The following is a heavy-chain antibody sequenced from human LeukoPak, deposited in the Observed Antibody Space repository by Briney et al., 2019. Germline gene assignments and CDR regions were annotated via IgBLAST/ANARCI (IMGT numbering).Heavy chain of an antibody. J-gene: IGHJ4*02. CDR1: GFTFSRYS. CDR3: ARESSRGPDYDYVWGTTRRIRRYPDY. CDR2: ISISSNYI. D-gene: IGHD3-16*01. Sequence: GGSLRLSCAASGFTFSRYSMNWVRQAPGKGLEWVSSISISSNYIYYPDSLKGRFTISRDNAKNSLYLQMNSLRPDDTAVYYCARESSRGPDYDYVWGTTRRIRRYPDYWGQGTLVSV. V-gene: IGHV3-21*01.